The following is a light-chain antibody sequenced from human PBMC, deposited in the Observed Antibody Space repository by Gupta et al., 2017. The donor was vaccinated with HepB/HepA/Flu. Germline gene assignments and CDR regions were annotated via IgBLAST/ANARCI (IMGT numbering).Light chain of an antibody. CDR2: KAS. CDR1: QSISSW. J-gene: IGKJ1*01. V-gene: IGKV1-5*03. CDR3: LQDTSYCWT. Sequence: DIQMTQSPSTLSASVGDRVTITCRASQSISSWLAWYQQKPGKAPKLLIYKASSLESGVPSRFSGSGSGTEFTLTISSLQPDDFATYYCLQDTSYCWTFGQGTKLEIK.